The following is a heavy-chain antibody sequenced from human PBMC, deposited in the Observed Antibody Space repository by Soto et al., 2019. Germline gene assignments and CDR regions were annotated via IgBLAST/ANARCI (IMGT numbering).Heavy chain of an antibody. CDR1: GCSISSSSYY. CDR2: IDYSGST. CDR3: AGVAPVLETHDAFDI. V-gene: IGHV4-39*07. J-gene: IGHJ3*02. D-gene: IGHD2-8*02. Sequence: SETLTLTCTASGCSISSSSYYWGWIRQPPGKGLEWIVWIDYSGSTYYNPSQNSRVTLSVDTTKNLFSQKMSSVTAADTAVYCWAGVAPVLETHDAFDIWGQGTMVTVSS.